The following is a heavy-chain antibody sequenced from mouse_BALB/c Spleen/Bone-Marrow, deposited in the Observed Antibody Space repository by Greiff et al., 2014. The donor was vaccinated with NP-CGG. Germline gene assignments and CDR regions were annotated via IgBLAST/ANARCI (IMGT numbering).Heavy chain of an antibody. CDR1: GFSLTSYG. D-gene: IGHD1-2*01. V-gene: IGHV2-9*02. J-gene: IGHJ4*01. Sequence: VKLVESGPGLVAPSQSLSITCTVSGFSLTSYGVHWVRQPPGKGLEWLGVIWAGGSTNYNSALMSRLSISKDNSKSQVFLKMNSPQTDDTAIYDCARITTATGAMDYWGQGTSVTVSS. CDR2: IWAGGST. CDR3: ARITTATGAMDY.